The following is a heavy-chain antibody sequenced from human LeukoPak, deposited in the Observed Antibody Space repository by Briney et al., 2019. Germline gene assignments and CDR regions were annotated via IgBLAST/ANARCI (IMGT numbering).Heavy chain of an antibody. D-gene: IGHD3-10*01. CDR1: GFTLRSYV. CDR3: VKDGAMVRGVIIGYFDY. CDR2: ISSDGGRT. Sequence: PGGSLRLSCAGAGFTLRSYVMHWVRQARGKGLEHISTISSDGGRTHYADSVKGRFTISRDNSKNTLYLQMSSLRPEDTAVYYCVKDGAMVRGVIIGYFDYWGQGTLVTVSS. V-gene: IGHV3-64D*06. J-gene: IGHJ4*02.